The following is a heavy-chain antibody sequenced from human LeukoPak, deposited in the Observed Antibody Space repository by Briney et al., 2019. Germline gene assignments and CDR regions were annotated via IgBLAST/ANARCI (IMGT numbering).Heavy chain of an antibody. CDR2: IYTSGST. D-gene: IGHD3-3*01. V-gene: IGHV4-4*07. Sequence: SETLSLTCTVSGGSISSYYWSWIRQPAGKGLEWIGRIYTSGSTNYNPSLKSRVTMLVDTYKNQFSLKLSSVTAADTAVYYCARVRKDDYDFWSGYSYYMDVWGKGTTVTVSS. CDR1: GGSISSYY. CDR3: ARVRKDDYDFWSGYSYYMDV. J-gene: IGHJ6*03.